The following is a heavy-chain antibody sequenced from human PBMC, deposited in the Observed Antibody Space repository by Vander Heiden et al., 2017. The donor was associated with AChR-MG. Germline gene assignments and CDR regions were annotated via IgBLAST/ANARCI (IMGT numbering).Heavy chain of an antibody. Sequence: EVQLVVSGGGLVKPGGSLRLSCAAYGFPFRRYSMNWVRQAQGKGLEWVSSISSSSSYIYYADSVKGRFTISRDNAKNSLYLQMNSLRAEDTAVYYCARDRDGAVAGPPHFDYWGQGTLVTVSS. CDR3: ARDRDGAVAGPPHFDY. J-gene: IGHJ4*02. CDR2: ISSSSSYI. CDR1: GFPFRRYS. D-gene: IGHD6-19*01. V-gene: IGHV3-21*01.